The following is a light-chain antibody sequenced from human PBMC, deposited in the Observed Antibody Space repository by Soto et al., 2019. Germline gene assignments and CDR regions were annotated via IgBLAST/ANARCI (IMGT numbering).Light chain of an antibody. CDR3: QQYYSTPWT. CDR2: WAS. V-gene: IGKV4-1*01. J-gene: IGKJ1*01. Sequence: PPSPDSLAVSLGERSTIHCKSSQSVLYSSNNMNYLAWYQQKAGQPPKLLIYWASTRESGVPDRFGGSGSGTEFTLTISSLQAEDVAVYYCQQYYSTPWTFGQGTKVDIK. CDR1: QSVLYSSNNMNY.